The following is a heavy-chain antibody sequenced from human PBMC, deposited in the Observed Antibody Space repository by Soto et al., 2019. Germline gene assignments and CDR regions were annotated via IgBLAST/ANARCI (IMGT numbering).Heavy chain of an antibody. J-gene: IGHJ4*02. CDR1: GFMFKKYA. CDR2: ISGSDGRT. D-gene: IGHD6-25*01. Sequence: EVQLLESGGGLVQPGGSLRLSCAASGFMFKKYAMSWVRQAPGKGLEWVSGISGSDGRTSYAEVVKGRFTISRDNSTTTPHLKMNSLRPEATAMYYCAKDPISPLAARLYYFSYWCQGNLVTVSS. V-gene: IGHV3-23*01. CDR3: AKDPISPLAARLYYFSY.